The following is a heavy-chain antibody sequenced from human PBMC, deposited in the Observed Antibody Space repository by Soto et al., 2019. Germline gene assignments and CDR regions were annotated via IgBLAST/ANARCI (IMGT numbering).Heavy chain of an antibody. D-gene: IGHD3-3*01. Sequence: LRLSCAASGFTFSDYYMSWIRQAPGKGLEWVSYISSSGSTIYYADSVKGRFTISRDNAKNSLYLQMNSLRAEDTAVYYCARTHDFWSGYYSGMDVWGQGTTVTVSS. CDR2: ISSSGSTI. CDR3: ARTHDFWSGYYSGMDV. J-gene: IGHJ6*02. V-gene: IGHV3-11*01. CDR1: GFTFSDYY.